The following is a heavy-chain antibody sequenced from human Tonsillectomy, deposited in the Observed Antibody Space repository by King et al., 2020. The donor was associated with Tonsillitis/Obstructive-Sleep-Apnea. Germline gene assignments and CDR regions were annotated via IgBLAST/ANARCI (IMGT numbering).Heavy chain of an antibody. V-gene: IGHV1-69*04. J-gene: IGHJ4*02. Sequence: QLVQSGAEVKKPGSSVNVSCKASGGTFNTYAVSWVRQAPGQGLEWMGWITPILAIANYAQKFQDRLTITADKSTNTAYMFLSSLRSEDTAVYYCARDSGDGAHFDYWGQGTLVTVSS. CDR3: ARDSGDGAHFDY. D-gene: IGHD7-27*01. CDR1: GGTFNTYA. CDR2: ITPILAIA.